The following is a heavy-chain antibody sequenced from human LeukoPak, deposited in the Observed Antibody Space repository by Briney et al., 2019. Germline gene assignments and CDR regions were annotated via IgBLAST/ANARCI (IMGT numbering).Heavy chain of an antibody. CDR2: INPSGSST. D-gene: IGHD6-13*01. CDR3: ARAARIAAAGYYFDY. V-gene: IGHV1-46*01. J-gene: IGHJ4*02. CDR1: GYSFTSHY. Sequence: ASVTVSCKASGYSFTSHYMHWVRQAPGQGLEWLGLINPSGSSTLYAQKFQGRVTITADESTSTAYMELSSLRSEDTAVYYCARAARIAAAGYYFDYWGQGTLVTVSS.